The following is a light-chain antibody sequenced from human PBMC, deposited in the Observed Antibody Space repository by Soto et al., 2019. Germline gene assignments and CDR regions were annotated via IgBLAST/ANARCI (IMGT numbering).Light chain of an antibody. CDR2: AAS. J-gene: IGKJ4*01. V-gene: IGKV1-17*03. CDR3: LQYKSYPLT. Sequence: DIQVTQSPSAMSASVGDRVTITCRASQGIAYSLAWFQQKPGKVPKRLIYAASSLQSGVTSRFSGSGSGTEFTLTISSLQPEDFATYYCLQYKSYPLTFGGGTKVEIK. CDR1: QGIAYS.